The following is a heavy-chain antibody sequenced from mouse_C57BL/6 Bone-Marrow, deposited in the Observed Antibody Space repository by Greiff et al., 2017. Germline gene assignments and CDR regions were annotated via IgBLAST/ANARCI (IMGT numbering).Heavy chain of an antibody. CDR1: GYTFTSSW. V-gene: IGHV1-72*01. CDR2: IDPNSGGT. CDR3: ARSWGNYRGAWFAY. Sequence: QVQLQQPGAELVKPGASVKLSCKASGYTFTSSWLHWVKQRPGRGLEWIGRIDPNSGGTKYNEKFKSKATLTVDKPSSTAYMQLSSLTSEDSAVYYCARSWGNYRGAWFAYWGQGTLVTVSA. J-gene: IGHJ3*01. D-gene: IGHD2-1*01.